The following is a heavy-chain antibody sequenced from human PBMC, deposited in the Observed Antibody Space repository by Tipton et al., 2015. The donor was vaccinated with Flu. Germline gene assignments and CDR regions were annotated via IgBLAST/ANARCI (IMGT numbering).Heavy chain of an antibody. J-gene: IGHJ3*02. CDR3: AKYSTMIVGASYDAFDI. Sequence: TLSLTCTVSGGSISSSSYYWGWIRQPPGKGLEWIGSIYYSGSTYYNPSLKSRVTISVDTSKNQFSLKLSSVTAADTAVYYCAKYSTMIVGASYDAFDIWGQGTMVTVSS. CDR2: IYYSGST. D-gene: IGHD1-26*01. V-gene: IGHV4-39*07. CDR1: GGSISSSSYY.